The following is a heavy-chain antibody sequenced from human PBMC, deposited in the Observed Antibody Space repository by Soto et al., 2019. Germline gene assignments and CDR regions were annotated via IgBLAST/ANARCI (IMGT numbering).Heavy chain of an antibody. V-gene: IGHV4-59*01. Sequence: SETLSLTCTVSGGSISSYYWSWIRQPPGKGLGWIGYIYYSGSTNYNPSLKSRVTISVDTSKNQFSLKLSSVTAADTAVYYCATTSVAGTGWFDPWGQGTLVTSPQ. D-gene: IGHD6-19*01. CDR3: ATTSVAGTGWFDP. CDR2: IYYSGST. CDR1: GGSISSYY. J-gene: IGHJ5*02.